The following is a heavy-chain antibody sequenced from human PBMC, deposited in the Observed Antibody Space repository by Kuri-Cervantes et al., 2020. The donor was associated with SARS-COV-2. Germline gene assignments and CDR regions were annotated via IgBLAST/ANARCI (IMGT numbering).Heavy chain of an antibody. CDR1: GFIFSDYY. CDR2: IGPSGTTK. D-gene: IGHD7-27*01. Sequence: GESLKISCTASGFIFSDYYMTWIRQAPRKGLEWVSNIGPSGTTKYYADSVKGRFTISRDNAKNSLYLQMSSLRAEDTAVYYCARDLRLGKSLDYWGQGTLVTVSS. CDR3: ARDLRLGKSLDY. J-gene: IGHJ4*02. V-gene: IGHV3-11*04.